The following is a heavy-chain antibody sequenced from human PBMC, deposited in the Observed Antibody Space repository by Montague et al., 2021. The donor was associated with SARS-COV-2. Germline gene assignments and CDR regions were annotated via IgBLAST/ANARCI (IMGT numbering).Heavy chain of an antibody. V-gene: IGHV2-70*01. CDR1: GFSLSTSGMC. Sequence: PALVKPTQTLTLTCTFSGFSLSTSGMCVSWIRQPPGKALEWLALIDWDDDKCYSTSLKTRLTISKDTSKDQVVLTMTNMDSVDTATYYCARMRWELLGGVHYFDYWGQGTLVTVSS. D-gene: IGHD1-26*01. CDR3: ARMRWELLGGVHYFDY. J-gene: IGHJ4*02. CDR2: IDWDDDK.